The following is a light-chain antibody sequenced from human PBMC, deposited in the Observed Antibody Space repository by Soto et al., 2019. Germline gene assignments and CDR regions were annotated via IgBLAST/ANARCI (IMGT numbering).Light chain of an antibody. Sequence: DIQMTQSPSSLSASVGDRVTITCRASQSIRKHLNWYQQKPGEAPNLLIYAASSLQSGVPSRFSGSGSGTDFTLTISSLQPEDFATYFCQQSSTTPWTFGQGTKVEIK. CDR2: AAS. CDR1: QSIRKH. J-gene: IGKJ1*01. CDR3: QQSSTTPWT. V-gene: IGKV1-39*01.